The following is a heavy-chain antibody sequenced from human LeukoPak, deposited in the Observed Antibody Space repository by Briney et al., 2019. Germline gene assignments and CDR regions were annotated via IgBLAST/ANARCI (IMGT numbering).Heavy chain of an antibody. D-gene: IGHD5-18*01. V-gene: IGHV3-21*01. CDR2: IISSTSYI. CDR1: VFTLSSSS. Sequence: GGSLRLSCAASVFTLSSSSMNGVRPTPGRGLEWGSPIISSTSYIYYADSVKGRFTISRDHDKNSLYLQMNSLRAEDTAVYYCARGPHYVDTAMVTGWFDPWGQGTLVTVSS. CDR3: ARGPHYVDTAMVTGWFDP. J-gene: IGHJ5*02.